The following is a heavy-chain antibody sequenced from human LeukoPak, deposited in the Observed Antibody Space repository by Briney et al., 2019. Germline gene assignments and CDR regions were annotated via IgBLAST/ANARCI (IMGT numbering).Heavy chain of an antibody. CDR1: GYTFTDYY. D-gene: IGHD1-26*01. Sequence: ASVKISCKVSGYTFTDYYMHWVQQAPGKGLEWMGLVDPEDGETIYAEKFQGRVTITADTSTDTAYMELSSLRSEDTAVYYCATARKWELLAGLYDYWGQGTLVTVSS. CDR3: ATARKWELLAGLYDY. CDR2: VDPEDGET. J-gene: IGHJ4*02. V-gene: IGHV1-69-2*01.